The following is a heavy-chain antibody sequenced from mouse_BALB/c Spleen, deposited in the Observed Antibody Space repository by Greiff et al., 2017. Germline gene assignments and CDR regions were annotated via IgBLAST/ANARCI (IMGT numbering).Heavy chain of an antibody. Sequence: EVKVVESGGGLVQPGGSLKLSCAASGFTFSSYTMSWVRQTPEKRLEWVAYISNGGGSTYYPDTVKGRFTISRDNAKNTLYLQMSSLKSEDTAMYYCARQTVYYFDYWGQGTTLTVSS. CDR1: GFTFSSYT. V-gene: IGHV5-12-2*01. CDR2: ISNGGGST. J-gene: IGHJ2*01. CDR3: ARQTVYYFDY.